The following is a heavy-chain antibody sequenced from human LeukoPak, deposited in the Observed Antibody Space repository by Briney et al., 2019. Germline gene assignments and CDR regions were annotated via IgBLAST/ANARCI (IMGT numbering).Heavy chain of an antibody. CDR1: GYTFTGYY. CDR2: ISYDGSNK. Sequence: SCKASGYTFTGYYMHWVRQAPGKGLEWVAVISYDGSNKYYADSVKGRFTISRDNSKNTLYLQMNSLRAEDTAVYYCARDSSDYAGSLCSLCYYYGMDVWGQGTTVTVSS. CDR3: ARDSSDYAGSLCSLCYYYGMDV. D-gene: IGHD6-25*01. V-gene: IGHV3-30-3*01. J-gene: IGHJ6*02.